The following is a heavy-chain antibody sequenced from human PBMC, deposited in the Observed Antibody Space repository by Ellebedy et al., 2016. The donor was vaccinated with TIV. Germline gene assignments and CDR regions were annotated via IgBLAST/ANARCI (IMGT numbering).Heavy chain of an antibody. Sequence: GESLKISCAASGFTFSTYSMDWVRQAPGKGLEWISYISSTRSILYADSVKGRFTISRDNAKNSLYLQMNSLRAEDTAIHYCAGDANHAFDIWGQGTMVTVSS. J-gene: IGHJ3*02. V-gene: IGHV3-48*04. CDR3: AGDANHAFDI. CDR2: ISSTRSI. CDR1: GFTFSTYS.